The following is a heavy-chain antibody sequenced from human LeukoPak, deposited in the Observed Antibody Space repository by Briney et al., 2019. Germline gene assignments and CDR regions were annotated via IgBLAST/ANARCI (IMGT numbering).Heavy chain of an antibody. D-gene: IGHD6-19*01. CDR3: ARGGSGWHIDY. V-gene: IGHV3-48*02. J-gene: IGHJ4*02. Sequence: GGSLRLSCAASGFTFSSYSMNWVRQAPGKGLEWVSYISSSSTIYYADSVKGRFTISRDNAKNSLYLQMNSLRDEDTAVYYCARGGSGWHIDYWGQGTLVTVSS. CDR1: GFTFSSYS. CDR2: ISSSSTI.